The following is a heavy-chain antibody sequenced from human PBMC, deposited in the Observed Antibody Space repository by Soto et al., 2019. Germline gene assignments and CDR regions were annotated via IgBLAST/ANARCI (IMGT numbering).Heavy chain of an antibody. J-gene: IGHJ6*02. V-gene: IGHV5-10-1*01. CDR2: IDPSDSYT. CDR1: GYSFTTYW. D-gene: IGHD5-12*01. Sequence: EVQLVQSGAEVKKPGESLRISCKGSGYSFTTYWITWVRQMPGKGLEWMGRIDPSDSYTNYSPSFQGHVTISADKSISTAYLQWSSLKASDTAMYYCARLAMATRRGYYGMDVWGQGTTVTVS. CDR3: ARLAMATRRGYYGMDV.